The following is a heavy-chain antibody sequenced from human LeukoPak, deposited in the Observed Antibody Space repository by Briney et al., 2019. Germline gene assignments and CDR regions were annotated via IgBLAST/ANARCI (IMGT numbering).Heavy chain of an antibody. D-gene: IGHD3-9*01. CDR1: GFTFSSYS. J-gene: IGHJ6*03. CDR2: ISSSSSTI. V-gene: IGHV3-48*01. Sequence: GGSLRLSCAASGFTFSSYSMNWVRLARGKGLEWVSCISSSSSTIYYADSVKGRFTISRDNAKNSLYLQMNSLRAEDTDVYYCARDDILTGYYSYYSYYYMDVWGKGTTVTVSS. CDR3: ARDDILTGYYSYYSYYYMDV.